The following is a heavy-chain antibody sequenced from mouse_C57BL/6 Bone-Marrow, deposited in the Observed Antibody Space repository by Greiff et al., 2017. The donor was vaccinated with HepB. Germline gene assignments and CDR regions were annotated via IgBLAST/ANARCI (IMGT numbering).Heavy chain of an antibody. CDR3: AKGGYYFDY. V-gene: IGHV1-76*01. CDR2: IYPGSGNT. CDR1: GYTFTDYY. J-gene: IGHJ2*01. D-gene: IGHD1-1*02. Sequence: QVQLKQSGAELVRPGASVKLSCKASGYTFTDYYINWVKQSPGQGLEWIARIYPGSGNTYYNEKFKGKATMTAEKSSSTAYMQLSSLTSEDSAVYCCAKGGYYFDYWGQGTTLTVSS.